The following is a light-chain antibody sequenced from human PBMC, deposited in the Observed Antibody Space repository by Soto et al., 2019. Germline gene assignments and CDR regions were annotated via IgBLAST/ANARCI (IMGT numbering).Light chain of an antibody. CDR1: SSDVGNYNY. V-gene: IGLV2-11*01. CDR2: DVS. CDR3: CSYAGRYIWV. J-gene: IGLJ3*02. Sequence: QSVLTQPRSVSGSPGQSVTISCTGTSSDVGNYNYVSWYQQHPGKAPKVMIHDVSKRPSGVPDRFSGSKSGNTASLTISGLQAEDEADYYCCSYAGRYIWVFGGGTKVTVL.